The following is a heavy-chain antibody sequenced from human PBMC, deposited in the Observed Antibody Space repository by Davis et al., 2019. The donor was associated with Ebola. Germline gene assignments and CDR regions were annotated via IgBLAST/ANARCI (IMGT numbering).Heavy chain of an antibody. D-gene: IGHD2-21*02. CDR1: GFTFSDYY. V-gene: IGHV3-11*06. J-gene: IGHJ4*02. CDR3: ARDRVAVVVTAMLGY. CDR2: ISSSSSYT. Sequence: GGSLRLSCAASGFTFSDYYMSWIRQAPGKGLEWVSYISSSSSYTNYADSVKGRFTISRDNAKNSLYLQMNSLRAEDTAVYYCARDRVAVVVTAMLGYWGQGTLVTVSS.